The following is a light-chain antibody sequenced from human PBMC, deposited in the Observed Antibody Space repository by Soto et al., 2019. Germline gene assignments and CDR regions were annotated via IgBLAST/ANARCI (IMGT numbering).Light chain of an antibody. Sequence: EIVLTQSPGTLSPSPGERATLSCRASQSVSNNDLAWYKQKPGQAPRRRIYGASNRATGIPDRFSGSGSGTDFTLTISRLEPEDFAVYYCQQYGSSGTVGQGTKVDIK. CDR1: QSVSNND. CDR3: QQYGSSGT. CDR2: GAS. V-gene: IGKV3-20*01. J-gene: IGKJ1*01.